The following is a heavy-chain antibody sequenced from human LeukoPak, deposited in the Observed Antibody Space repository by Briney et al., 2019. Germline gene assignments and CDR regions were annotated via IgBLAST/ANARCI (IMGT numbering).Heavy chain of an antibody. Sequence: ASVKVSCKASGGTFSSYAISWVRQAPGQGLEWMGRIIPTFGIANYAQKFQGRVTITADKSPSTAYMEMSSLRSEDTAVYYCARHDSSGYYEYYFDYWGQGTLVTVSS. CDR2: IIPTFGIA. J-gene: IGHJ4*02. CDR1: GGTFSSYA. D-gene: IGHD3-22*01. V-gene: IGHV1-69*04. CDR3: ARHDSSGYYEYYFDY.